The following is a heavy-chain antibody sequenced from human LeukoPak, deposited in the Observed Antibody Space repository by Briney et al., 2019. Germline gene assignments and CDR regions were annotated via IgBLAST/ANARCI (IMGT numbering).Heavy chain of an antibody. D-gene: IGHD2/OR15-2a*01. CDR3: FLRPADAFDI. J-gene: IGHJ3*02. V-gene: IGHV3-30*02. CDR2: IRYDGSNK. CDR1: GFTFSSYG. Sequence: GGSLRLSCAASGFTFSSYGMHWVRQAPGKGLEWVAFIRYDGSNKYYADSVKGRFTISRDNSKNTLYLQMNSLRAEDTAVYYCFLRPADAFDIWGQGTMVTVSS.